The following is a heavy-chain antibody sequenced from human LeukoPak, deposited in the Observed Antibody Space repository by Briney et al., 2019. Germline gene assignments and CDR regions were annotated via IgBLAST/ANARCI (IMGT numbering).Heavy chain of an antibody. D-gene: IGHD2-15*01. CDR2: ITPILGIA. CDR1: GGTFSSYA. Sequence: ASVKVSCKASGGTFSSYAISWVRQAPGQGLEWMGRITPILGIANYAQKFQGRVTITADKSTSTAYMELSSLRSEDTAVYYCAREVQLTPTPYYFDYWGQGTLVTVSS. V-gene: IGHV1-69*04. CDR3: AREVQLTPTPYYFDY. J-gene: IGHJ4*02.